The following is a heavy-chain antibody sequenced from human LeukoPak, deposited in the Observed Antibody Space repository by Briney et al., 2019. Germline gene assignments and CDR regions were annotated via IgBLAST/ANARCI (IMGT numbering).Heavy chain of an antibody. Sequence: GESLKISCKGSGDTFNTHWIGWVRQMPGKGLEWMGIIYPGDSDTRYSPSFQGQVTISADKSISTAYLQWSSLKASDTAMYYCARHLRSRYCSGGSCPTFDYWGQGTLVTVSS. V-gene: IGHV5-51*01. D-gene: IGHD2-15*01. CDR3: ARHLRSRYCSGGSCPTFDY. CDR2: IYPGDSDT. J-gene: IGHJ4*02. CDR1: GDTFNTHW.